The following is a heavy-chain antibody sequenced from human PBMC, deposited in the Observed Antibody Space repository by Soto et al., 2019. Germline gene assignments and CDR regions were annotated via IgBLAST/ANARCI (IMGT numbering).Heavy chain of an antibody. J-gene: IGHJ4*02. Sequence: ASVKVSCQASGYTFTSYAMHWVRQAPGQRLEWMGWINAGNGNTKYSQKFQGRVTITRDTSASTAYMELSSLRSEDTAVYYCARDGYYDFWSGYYWRYFDYWGQGTLVTVSS. CDR1: GYTFTSYA. CDR2: INAGNGNT. D-gene: IGHD3-3*01. CDR3: ARDGYYDFWSGYYWRYFDY. V-gene: IGHV1-3*01.